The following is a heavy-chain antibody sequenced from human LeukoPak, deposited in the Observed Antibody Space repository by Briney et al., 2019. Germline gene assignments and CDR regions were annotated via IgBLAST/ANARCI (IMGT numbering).Heavy chain of an antibody. D-gene: IGHD1-26*01. CDR3: ARDGSAWDLLPAGGVRSGAFDI. Sequence: GASVKVSCKASGYTFTSYYMHWVRQAPGQGLEWMGIINPSGGSTSYAQKFQGRVTMTRDTSTSTVYMELSSLRSEDTAVYYCARDGSAWDLLPAGGVRSGAFDIWGQGTMVTVSS. J-gene: IGHJ3*02. CDR2: INPSGGST. V-gene: IGHV1-46*01. CDR1: GYTFTSYY.